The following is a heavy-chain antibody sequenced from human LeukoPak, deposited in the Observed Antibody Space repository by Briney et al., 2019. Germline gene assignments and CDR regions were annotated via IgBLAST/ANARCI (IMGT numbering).Heavy chain of an antibody. V-gene: IGHV1-2*02. D-gene: IGHD3-22*01. CDR1: GYTFTGYY. Sequence: ASVKVSCKASGYTFTGYYMHWVRQAPGQGLEWMGWNNPNSGGTNYAQKFQGRVTMTRDTSISTAYMELSRLRSDDTAVYYCATYYYDSSGSDYFDYWGQGTLVTVSS. CDR3: ATYYYDSSGSDYFDY. J-gene: IGHJ4*02. CDR2: NNPNSGGT.